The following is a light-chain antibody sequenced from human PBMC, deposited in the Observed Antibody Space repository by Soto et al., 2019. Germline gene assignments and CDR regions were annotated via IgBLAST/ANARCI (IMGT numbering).Light chain of an antibody. Sequence: ETVLTQSPATLSLSPGERATLSCRASQSVRDYLAWYQQKPGQAPRLLLYLASHRATGIPARFSGSGSGTDFTLTISSLEPEDFAVYYCQQGNNPLTFGGGTKVEIK. V-gene: IGKV3-11*01. J-gene: IGKJ4*01. CDR2: LAS. CDR3: QQGNNPLT. CDR1: QSVRDY.